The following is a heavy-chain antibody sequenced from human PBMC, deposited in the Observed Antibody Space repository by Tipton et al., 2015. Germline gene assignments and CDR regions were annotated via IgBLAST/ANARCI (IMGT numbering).Heavy chain of an antibody. J-gene: IGHJ6*02. CDR1: GYSFTSYW. CDR2: IYPGDSDT. V-gene: IGHV5-51*01. CDR3: AGSIVVAGKDYYYGMDV. D-gene: IGHD6-19*01. Sequence: QLVQSGAEVKKPGESLKISCKGSGYSFTSYWIGWVRQMPGKGLEWMGIIYPGDSDTRYSPSFQGQVTISADKSISTAYLQWSSLKASDSAMYYCAGSIVVAGKDYYYGMDVWGQGTTVTVSS.